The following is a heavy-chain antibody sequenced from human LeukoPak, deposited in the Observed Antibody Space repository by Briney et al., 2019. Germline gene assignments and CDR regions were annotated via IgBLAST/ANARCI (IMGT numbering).Heavy chain of an antibody. D-gene: IGHD5-24*01. CDR2: IWIDGSGV. V-gene: IGHV3-33*06. Sequence: PGGSLRLSCAASGFPFSRYGMHWVRQAPGKGLEWVAVIWIDGSGVYYADCVQGRFTISRDNSENTLYLQMDNLGAEDTAVYYCAKASNGYNGHYFDYWGQGTPVTVSS. J-gene: IGHJ4*02. CDR3: AKASNGYNGHYFDY. CDR1: GFPFSRYG.